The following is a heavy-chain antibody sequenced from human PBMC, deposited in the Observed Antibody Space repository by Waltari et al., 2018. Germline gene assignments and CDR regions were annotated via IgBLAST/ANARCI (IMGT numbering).Heavy chain of an antibody. CDR1: GYSISRGYY. V-gene: IGHV4-38-2*01. CDR2: SYHSGST. D-gene: IGHD3-22*01. Sequence: QVQLQESGPGLVKPSETLSLTCAVSGYSISRGYYWGWIRQPPGKGLEWIGSSYHSGSTYYNPSLKSRVTISVDTSKNQFSLKLSSVTAADTAVYYCASRYYDSSGYYYDAFDIWGQGTMVTVSS. CDR3: ASRYYDSSGYYYDAFDI. J-gene: IGHJ3*02.